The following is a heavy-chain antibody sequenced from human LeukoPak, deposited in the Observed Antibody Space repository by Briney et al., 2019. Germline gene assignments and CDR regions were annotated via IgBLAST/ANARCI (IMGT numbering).Heavy chain of an antibody. J-gene: IGHJ4*02. CDR3: ARSSGWWSLDY. CDR1: GFTFSSYG. Sequence: PGGSLRLSCAASGFTFSSYGMHWVRQAPGKGLEWVAVIWYDGSNKYYADSLKGRFTISRDNSKNTLFLQMSSLRAEDTAVYYCARSSGWWSLDYWGQGTLVNVSS. D-gene: IGHD6-19*01. CDR2: IWYDGSNK. V-gene: IGHV3-33*01.